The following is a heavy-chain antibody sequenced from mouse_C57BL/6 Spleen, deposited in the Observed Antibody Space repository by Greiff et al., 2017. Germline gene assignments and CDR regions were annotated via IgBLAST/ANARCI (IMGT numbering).Heavy chain of an antibody. CDR3: ARRGYDPHYYAMDY. Sequence: QVQLKESGAELVKPGASVKMSCKASGYTFTTYPIEWMKQNHGKSLEWIGNFHPYNDDTKYNEKFKGKATLTVEKSSSTVYLELSRLTSDDSAVYYGARRGYDPHYYAMDYWGQGTSVTVSS. J-gene: IGHJ4*01. CDR1: GYTFTTYP. V-gene: IGHV1-47*01. D-gene: IGHD2-2*01. CDR2: FHPYNDDT.